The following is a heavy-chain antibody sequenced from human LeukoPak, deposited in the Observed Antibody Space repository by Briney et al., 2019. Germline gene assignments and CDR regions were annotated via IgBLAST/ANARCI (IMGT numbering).Heavy chain of an antibody. CDR3: ASGDVGSYASDY. V-gene: IGHV1-2*06. J-gene: IGHJ4*02. D-gene: IGHD2-2*01. CDR1: GYTFTSYD. CDR2: INPNSGGT. Sequence: ASVKVSCKASGYTFTSYDINWVRQAPGQGLEWMGRINPNSGGTNYAQKFQGRVTMTRDTSISTAYMELSRLRSDDTAVYYCASGDVGSYASDYWGQGTLVTVSS.